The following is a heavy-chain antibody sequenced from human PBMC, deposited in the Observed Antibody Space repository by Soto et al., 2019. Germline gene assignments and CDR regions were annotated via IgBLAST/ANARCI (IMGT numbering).Heavy chain of an antibody. Sequence: QVQLVESGGGVVQPGRSLRLSCAASGFTFSSYAMHWVRQAPGKGLEWVAVISYDGSNKYYADSVKGRFTISRDNSKNPLYLQMNSLRAEDTAVYYCARGDFSPYDAFDIWGQGTMVTVSS. J-gene: IGHJ3*02. D-gene: IGHD3-3*01. CDR1: GFTFSSYA. CDR3: ARGDFSPYDAFDI. CDR2: ISYDGSNK. V-gene: IGHV3-30-3*01.